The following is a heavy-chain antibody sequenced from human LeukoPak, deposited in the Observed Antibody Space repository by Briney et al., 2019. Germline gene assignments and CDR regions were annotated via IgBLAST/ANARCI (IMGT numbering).Heavy chain of an antibody. CDR1: GFTSSNYW. Sequence: GGSLRLSRAASGFTSSNYWMGWVRQAPGRGLEWVANIKQDGSEKYYVDSVTGRFTISRDNAQNSLDLQMNSLRVEDTAVYYCARWATSFDLWGQGTLVTVSS. CDR3: ARWATSFDL. V-gene: IGHV3-7*01. CDR2: IKQDGSEK. J-gene: IGHJ4*02.